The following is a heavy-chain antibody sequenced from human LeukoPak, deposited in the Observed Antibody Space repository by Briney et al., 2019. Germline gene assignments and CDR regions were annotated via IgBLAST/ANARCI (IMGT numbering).Heavy chain of an antibody. J-gene: IGHJ4*02. CDR3: ARDFDDSSGYYYSSHFDY. Sequence: PGGSLRLSCAASGFTFSSYEMNWVRQAPGKGLEWVSYISSGSTIYYADSVKGRFTISRDNAKNSLYLQMNSLRAEDTAVYYCARDFDDSSGYYYSSHFDYWGQGTLVTVSS. D-gene: IGHD3-22*01. V-gene: IGHV3-48*03. CDR1: GFTFSSYE. CDR2: ISSGSTI.